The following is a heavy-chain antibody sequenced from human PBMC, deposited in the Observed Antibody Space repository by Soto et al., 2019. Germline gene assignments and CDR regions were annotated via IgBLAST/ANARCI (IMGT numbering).Heavy chain of an antibody. Sequence: GGSLRLSCAASGFTFSSYSMNWVRQAPGKGLEWVSSISSSGTYIYYADSVKARFTISRDNAKNSLSLQMDSLRAEDTAVYYCARKNNGANCNSGDAFDIWGQGTMVTVSS. J-gene: IGHJ3*02. D-gene: IGHD2-21*02. V-gene: IGHV3-21*01. CDR2: ISSSGTYI. CDR3: ARKNNGANCNSGDAFDI. CDR1: GFTFSSYS.